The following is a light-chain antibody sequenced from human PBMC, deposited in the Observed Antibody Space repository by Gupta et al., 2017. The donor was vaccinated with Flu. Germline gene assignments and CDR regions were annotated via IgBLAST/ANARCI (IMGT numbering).Light chain of an antibody. Sequence: DIVMTQSPLSLTVTPGEPASISCRSSQSLLHRNGYNYLDWYLQKPGQSPQLLIYLGSNRASGVPDRSSGSGSGTDFTLKSSRVEAEDVGVYYCMQDLQTLTFDGGTKVEIK. J-gene: IGKJ4*01. CDR1: QSLLHRNGYNY. CDR3: MQDLQTLT. CDR2: LGS. V-gene: IGKV2-28*01.